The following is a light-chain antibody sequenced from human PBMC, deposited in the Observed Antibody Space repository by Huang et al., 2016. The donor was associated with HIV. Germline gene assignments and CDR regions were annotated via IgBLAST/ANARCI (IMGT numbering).Light chain of an antibody. CDR1: QSLSSN. J-gene: IGKJ1*01. CDR3: QQYKDWPPRWT. Sequence: EIVMTQSPATLSVSPGDRATLSCRASQSLSSNLAWYQQKPGQAPRLLVYGASTRATSIPARVRGSGSGTGFTLTISSLQSEDFAIYYCQQYKDWPPRWTFGQGTKVEIK. CDR2: GAS. V-gene: IGKV3-15*01.